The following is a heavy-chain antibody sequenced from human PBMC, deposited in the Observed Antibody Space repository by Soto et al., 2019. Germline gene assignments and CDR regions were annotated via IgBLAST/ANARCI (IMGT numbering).Heavy chain of an antibody. Sequence: PSQTLSLTCVISGYSVSSDSAAWNWISQSPSRGLEWLGRTYYRSKWSTDYAVSVKGRITINADTSKNQFSLQLNSVTPEDTAVYYCARAYSSGWYSYFDYWGQGTLVTVSS. CDR3: ARAYSSGWYSYFDY. CDR2: TYYRSKWST. J-gene: IGHJ4*02. D-gene: IGHD6-19*01. V-gene: IGHV6-1*01. CDR1: GYSVSSDSAA.